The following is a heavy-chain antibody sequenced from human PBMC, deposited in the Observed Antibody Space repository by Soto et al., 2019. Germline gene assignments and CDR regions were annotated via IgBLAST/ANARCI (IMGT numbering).Heavy chain of an antibody. V-gene: IGHV4-31*03. CDR1: GGSISSGGYY. D-gene: IGHD3-22*01. CDR2: IYYSGST. Sequence: PSETLSLTCTVSGGSISSGGYYWSWIRQHPGKGLEWIGYIYYSGSTYYNPSLKSRVTISVDTSKNQFSLKLSSVTAADTAVYYCARRPDYYDSSGYYAPLVGMDVWGQGTTVTVSS. CDR3: ARRPDYYDSSGYYAPLVGMDV. J-gene: IGHJ6*02.